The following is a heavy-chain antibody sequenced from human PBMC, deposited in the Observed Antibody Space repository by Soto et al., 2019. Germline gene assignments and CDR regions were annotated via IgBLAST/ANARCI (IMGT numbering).Heavy chain of an antibody. D-gene: IGHD3-10*01. CDR3: ARVDGESYYYYYGMDV. J-gene: IGHJ6*02. V-gene: IGHV5-51*01. CDR2: IYPGDSNI. Sequence: RGESLKISCKGSGYFFTNYWIGWVRQMPGKGLEWMGVIYPGDSNIRYSPSFQGQVTISADKSVSTTYLQWSSLKASDTAMYYCARVDGESYYYYYGMDVWGQGTTVTVSS. CDR1: GYFFTNYW.